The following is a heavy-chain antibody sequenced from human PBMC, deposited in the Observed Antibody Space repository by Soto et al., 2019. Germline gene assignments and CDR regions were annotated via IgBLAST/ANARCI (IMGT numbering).Heavy chain of an antibody. CDR2: IYYSGST. D-gene: IGHD3-3*01. J-gene: IGHJ5*02. V-gene: IGHV4-31*03. CDR1: GGSISSGGYY. Sequence: SETLSLTCTVSGGSISSGGYYWSWIRQHPGKGLEWIGYIYYSGSTYYNPSLKSRVTISVDTSKNQFSLKLSSVTAADTAVYYCARGPGPRTAYYDFWSGYYKNVDWFDPWGQGTLVTVSS. CDR3: ARGPGPRTAYYDFWSGYYKNVDWFDP.